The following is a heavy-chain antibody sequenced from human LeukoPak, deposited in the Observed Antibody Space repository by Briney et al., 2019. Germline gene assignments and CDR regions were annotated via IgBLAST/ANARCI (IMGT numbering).Heavy chain of an antibody. Sequence: ASVTVSFKASGYTFTGYYMHWVRQAPGQGLEWMGWINPNSGGTNYAQKFQGRVTMTRDTSISTAYMELSRLRSDDTAVYYCARDQSGSYYPNFDYWGQGTLVTVSS. D-gene: IGHD1-26*01. CDR2: INPNSGGT. J-gene: IGHJ4*02. CDR3: ARDQSGSYYPNFDY. V-gene: IGHV1-2*02. CDR1: GYTFTGYY.